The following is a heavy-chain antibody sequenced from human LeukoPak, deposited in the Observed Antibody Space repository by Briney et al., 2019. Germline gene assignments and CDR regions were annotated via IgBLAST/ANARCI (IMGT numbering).Heavy chain of an antibody. CDR1: GFTFSSYG. CDR3: ARPSLNSGSYFDY. V-gene: IGHV3-30*03. CDR2: ISYDGSNK. Sequence: PGGSLRLSCAASGFTFSSYGMHWVRQAPGKGLEWVAVISYDGSNKYYADSVKGRFTISRDNARNSLSLQMNSLRAEDTAVYYCARPSLNSGSYFDYWGQGTLVTVSS. J-gene: IGHJ4*02. D-gene: IGHD1-26*01.